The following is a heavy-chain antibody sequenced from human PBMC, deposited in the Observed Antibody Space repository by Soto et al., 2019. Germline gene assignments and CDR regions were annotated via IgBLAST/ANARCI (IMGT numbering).Heavy chain of an antibody. J-gene: IGHJ4*02. V-gene: IGHV2-5*02. CDR3: AHTAATGDYWESFDF. Sequence: CPTLVNPTQTLTLTCTFSGFSLSTGGVGVGWIRQPPGKALEWLTLMYWGDDKRYSPSLKSRLTITEDNSKNQVVLTMTNMDPVDTATFYFAHTAATGDYWESFDFWGQGTLVTVSS. CDR2: MYWGDDK. D-gene: IGHD3-22*01. CDR1: GFSLSTGGVG.